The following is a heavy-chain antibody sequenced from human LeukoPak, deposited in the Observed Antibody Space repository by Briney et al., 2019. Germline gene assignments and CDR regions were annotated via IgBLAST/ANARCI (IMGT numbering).Heavy chain of an antibody. V-gene: IGHV3-9*01. J-gene: IGHJ4*02. CDR3: AKDSSRRYGSGSYYRL. D-gene: IGHD3-10*01. CDR1: GFTFDDYA. CDR2: ISWNSGSI. Sequence: GGSLRLSCAASGFTFDDYAMHWVRQAPGKGLGWVSGISWNSGSIGYADSVKGRFTISRDNAKNSLYLQMNSLRAEDTALYYCAKDSSRRYGSGSYYRLWGQGTLVTVSS.